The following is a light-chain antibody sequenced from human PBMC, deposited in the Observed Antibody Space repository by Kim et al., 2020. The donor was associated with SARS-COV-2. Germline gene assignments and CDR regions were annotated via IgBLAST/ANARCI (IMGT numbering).Light chain of an antibody. CDR1: QSVSSN. Sequence: PVERATPSCRDSQSVSSNVASYQQRPGQAPRFLIYGASNRATGIPDRFSGSGSGTDFTLTISRLEPEDFAVYYCQQYGSLPFTFGPGTKVDIK. V-gene: IGKV3-20*01. J-gene: IGKJ3*01. CDR2: GAS. CDR3: QQYGSLPFT.